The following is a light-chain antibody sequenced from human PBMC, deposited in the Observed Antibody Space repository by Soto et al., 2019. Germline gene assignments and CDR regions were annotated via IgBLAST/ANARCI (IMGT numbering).Light chain of an antibody. CDR3: SSYAGSYTHVV. CDR2: DVS. CDR1: SSDVGGYDY. J-gene: IGLJ2*01. V-gene: IGLV2-11*01. Sequence: QSVLTQPRSVSGSPGQSVTISCTGTSSDVGGYDYVSWYQQHPGKAPKLMISDVSKRPSGVPDRFSGSKSGNTASLTISGLQAEDEADYYCSSYAGSYTHVVFGGGTKVTVL.